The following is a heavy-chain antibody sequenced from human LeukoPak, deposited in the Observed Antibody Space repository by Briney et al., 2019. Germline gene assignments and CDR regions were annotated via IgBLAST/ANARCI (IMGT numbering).Heavy chain of an antibody. CDR1: GFTFSSYA. Sequence: GGSLRLSCAASGFTFSSYAMSWVRQAPGKGLEWVSAISGSGGSTYYADSVKGRFTISRDNSKNTLYLQMNSLRAEDTAVYYCAKARIAAAGTGPPNWFDPWGQGTLVTVSS. V-gene: IGHV3-23*01. J-gene: IGHJ5*02. CDR3: AKARIAAAGTGPPNWFDP. D-gene: IGHD6-13*01. CDR2: ISGSGGST.